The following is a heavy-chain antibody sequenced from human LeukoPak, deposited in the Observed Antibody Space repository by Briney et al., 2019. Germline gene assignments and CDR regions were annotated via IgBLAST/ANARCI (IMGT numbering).Heavy chain of an antibody. Sequence: GGSLRLSCAASGFTVSTNYMIGVRQTPGKGLDGGAVIYRVGSTYHADSVKGRFTISNDNAKHSLYLQINSLRAEDTAVYYCARDVSWELQCSYFDYWGQGTLVTVSS. J-gene: IGHJ4*02. D-gene: IGHD1-26*01. V-gene: IGHV3-53*01. CDR1: GFTVSTNY. CDR2: IYRVGST. CDR3: ARDVSWELQCSYFDY.